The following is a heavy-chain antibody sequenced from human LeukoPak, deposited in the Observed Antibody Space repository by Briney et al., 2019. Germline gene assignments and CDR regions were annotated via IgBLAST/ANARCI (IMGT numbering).Heavy chain of an antibody. CDR3: AREWRVRCGGDCYVRYFDY. J-gene: IGHJ4*02. CDR2: INHSGST. CDR1: GGSFSGYY. V-gene: IGHV4-34*01. D-gene: IGHD2-21*02. Sequence: SETLSLTCAVYGGSFSGYYWSWIRQPPGKGLEWIGEINHSGSTNYNPSLKSRVTISVDTSKNQFSLKLSSVTAADTAVYYCAREWRVRCGGDCYVRYFDYWGQGTLVTVSS.